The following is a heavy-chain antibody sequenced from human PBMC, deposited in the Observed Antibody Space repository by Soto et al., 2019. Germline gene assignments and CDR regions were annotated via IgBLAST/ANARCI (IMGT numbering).Heavy chain of an antibody. CDR1: GFTFSSYA. V-gene: IGHV3-23*01. D-gene: IGHD3-10*01. J-gene: IGHJ4*02. CDR2: ISGSGGST. CDR3: VLWPPYYFDY. Sequence: GGSVRLSCAASGFTFSSYAMSWVRQTPGKGLEWVSAISGSGGSTYYADSVKGRFTISRDNSKNTLYLQMNSLRAEDTAVYYCVLWPPYYFDYWGQGTLVTVSS.